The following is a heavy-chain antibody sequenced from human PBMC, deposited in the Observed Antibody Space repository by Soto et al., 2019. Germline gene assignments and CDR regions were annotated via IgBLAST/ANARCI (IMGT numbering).Heavy chain of an antibody. CDR3: ARGRYSSDY. Sequence: ASVKVSCKASGYTFTSYGISWVRQAPGQGLEWMGWISAYNGNTNYALKFQGRITMTTDTSISTAYMDLSSLRSEDTAVYYCARGRYSSDYWGQEALVTVSS. J-gene: IGHJ4*02. V-gene: IGHV1-18*01. D-gene: IGHD6-13*01. CDR1: GYTFTSYG. CDR2: ISAYNGNT.